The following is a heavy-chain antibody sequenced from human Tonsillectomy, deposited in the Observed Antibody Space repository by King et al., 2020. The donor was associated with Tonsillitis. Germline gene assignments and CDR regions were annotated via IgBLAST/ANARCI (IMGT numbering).Heavy chain of an antibody. CDR1: GGSISSYY. CDR3: ARRLPLYYYYMDV. CDR2: IYYSGST. D-gene: IGHD4-11*01. V-gene: IGHV4-59*08. J-gene: IGHJ6*03. Sequence: QLQESGPGLVKPSETLSLTCTVSGGSISSYYWSWIRQPPGKGLEWIGYIYYSGSTNYNPSLKSRVTISVATSKNQFSLKLSPVTAADTAVYYCARRLPLYYYYMDVWGKGTTVTVSS.